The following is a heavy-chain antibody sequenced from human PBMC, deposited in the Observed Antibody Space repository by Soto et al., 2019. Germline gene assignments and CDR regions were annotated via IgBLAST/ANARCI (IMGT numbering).Heavy chain of an antibody. CDR1: DYSFSSYW. D-gene: IGHD2-2*01. Sequence: GESLKISCKGSDYSFSSYWIGWVRQMPGKGLEWMGIIYPGDSATRYSPSFQGQVTISADKSISTAYLQWSSLKASDTAMYYCAILSKAVLEYCSSTSCYSHYMDVWGKGTTVTVSS. V-gene: IGHV5-51*01. CDR3: AILSKAVLEYCSSTSCYSHYMDV. CDR2: IYPGDSAT. J-gene: IGHJ6*03.